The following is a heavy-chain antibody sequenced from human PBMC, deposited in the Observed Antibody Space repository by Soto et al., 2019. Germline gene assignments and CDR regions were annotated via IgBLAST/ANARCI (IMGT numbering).Heavy chain of an antibody. D-gene: IGHD1-1*01. V-gene: IGHV4-30-2*01. Sequence: SETLSLTCAVSGGSISSGGYSCKWIRQAPGKGLEWIGYIYHSGYTLYNPSLKGRVTISVDKSKNHFSLNLTSVTAADTAVYYCARDQLEGNWFDPWGQGTLVTVSS. CDR1: GGSISSGGYS. J-gene: IGHJ5*02. CDR3: ARDQLEGNWFDP. CDR2: IYHSGYT.